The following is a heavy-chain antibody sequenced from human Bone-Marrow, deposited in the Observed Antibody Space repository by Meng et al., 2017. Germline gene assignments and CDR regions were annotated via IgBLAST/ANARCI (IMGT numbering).Heavy chain of an antibody. D-gene: IGHD6-19*01. V-gene: IGHV4/OR15-8*02. Sequence: QVQRRESGPGLVKPSGPLSLTCVVSGGSISSIDWWSWVRQPPGKGLEWIGEIYHGGDTNYNPSLKSRVTIAIDKSKNQFSLKLSSVTAADTAVYYCASWIYSCGWQWGQGALVTVSS. J-gene: IGHJ4*02. CDR2: IYHGGDT. CDR3: ASWIYSCGWQ. CDR1: GGSISSIDW.